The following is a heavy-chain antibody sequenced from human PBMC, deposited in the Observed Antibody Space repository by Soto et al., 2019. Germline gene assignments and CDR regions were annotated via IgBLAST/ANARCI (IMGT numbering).Heavy chain of an antibody. CDR2: ISGSGGST. CDR3: AKALRITIFGRFGY. D-gene: IGHD3-3*01. CDR1: GFTFSSYA. J-gene: IGHJ4*02. V-gene: IGHV3-23*01. Sequence: PSETLRLSCAASGFTFSSYAMSWVRQAPGKGLEWVSAISGSGGSTYYADSVKGRFTISRDNSKNTLYLQMNSLRAEDTAVYYCAKALRITIFGRFGYWGQGTLVTVSS.